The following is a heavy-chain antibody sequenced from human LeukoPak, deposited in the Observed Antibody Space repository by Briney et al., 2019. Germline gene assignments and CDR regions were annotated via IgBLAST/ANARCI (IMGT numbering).Heavy chain of an antibody. D-gene: IGHD1-26*01. CDR1: GFTFSSYA. J-gene: IGHJ4*02. Sequence: GGSLRLSCAASGFTFSSYAMTWVRQAPGKGLEWVSSISSSSSYIYYADSVKGRFTISRDNAKNSLYLQMNSLRAEDTAVYHCAMTLRGWELPDYWGQGTLVTVSS. V-gene: IGHV3-21*01. CDR2: ISSSSSYI. CDR3: AMTLRGWELPDY.